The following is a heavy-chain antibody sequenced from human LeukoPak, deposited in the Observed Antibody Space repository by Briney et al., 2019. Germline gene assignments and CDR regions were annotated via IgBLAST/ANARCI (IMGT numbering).Heavy chain of an antibody. CDR1: GDSISSGDYY. CDR3: ARVNWNDLGYYLDY. V-gene: IGHV4-61*02. Sequence: PSETLSLTCTVSGDSISSGDYYWSWIRQPAGKGLEWIGRIYTSGSTNYNPSLKSRVTISVDTSKNQFSLKLSSVTAADTAVYYCARVNWNDLGYYLDYWGQGTLVTVSS. CDR2: IYTSGST. J-gene: IGHJ4*02. D-gene: IGHD1-20*01.